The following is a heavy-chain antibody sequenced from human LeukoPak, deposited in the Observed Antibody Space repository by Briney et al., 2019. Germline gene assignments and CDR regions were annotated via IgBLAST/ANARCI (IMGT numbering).Heavy chain of an antibody. CDR2: INHSGST. V-gene: IGHV4-34*01. CDR3: ARSGGYSSPQNY. Sequence: SETLSLTCAVYGGSFSGYYWSWIRQPPGKGLEWIGEINHSGSTNYNPSLKSRVTISVDTSKSQFSLKLNSVTAADTAVYYCARSGGYSSPQNYWGQGTLVTVSS. J-gene: IGHJ4*02. CDR1: GGSFSGYY. D-gene: IGHD6-19*01.